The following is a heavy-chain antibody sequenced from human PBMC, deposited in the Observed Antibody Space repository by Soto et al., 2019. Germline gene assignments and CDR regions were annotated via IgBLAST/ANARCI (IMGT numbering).Heavy chain of an antibody. CDR3: ARERPYPTRLRLGELSP. Sequence: GASVKVSCKASGYTFTSYYMHWVRQAPGQGLEWMGIINPSGGSTSYAQKFQGRVTMTRDTSTSTVYMELSSLRAEDTAVYYCARERPYPTRLRLGELSPWGQGTLVTVSS. J-gene: IGHJ4*02. CDR1: GYTFTSYY. CDR2: INPSGGST. D-gene: IGHD3-16*02. V-gene: IGHV1-46*01.